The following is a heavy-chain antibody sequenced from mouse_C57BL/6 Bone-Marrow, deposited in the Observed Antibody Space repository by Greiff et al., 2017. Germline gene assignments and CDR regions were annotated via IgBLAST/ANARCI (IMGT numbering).Heavy chain of an antibody. CDR3: AYYGSSDVYAMDY. CDR2: IWSGGST. CDR1: GFSLTSYG. D-gene: IGHD1-1*01. J-gene: IGHJ4*01. Sequence: QVQLKESGPGLLQPSQSLSITCTVSGFSLTSYGVHWVRQSPGKGLEWLGVIWSGGSTDYNAAFISRLSISKDNSKSQVFFKMNSLQADDTAIYYCAYYGSSDVYAMDYWGQGTSVTVSS. V-gene: IGHV2-2*01.